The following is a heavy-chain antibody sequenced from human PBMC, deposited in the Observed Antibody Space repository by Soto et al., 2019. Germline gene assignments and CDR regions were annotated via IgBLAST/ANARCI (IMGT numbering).Heavy chain of an antibody. Sequence: ASVQVSCKASGYTFTSYGISWVRQAPGQGLEWMGWISAYNGNTNYAQKLQGRFTLTTDSSTSTAYMELRSLSFDDTAVYYCGRDPDVNWFLDHPGGQGTLVTVSS. V-gene: IGHV1-18*01. D-gene: IGHD3-3*01. CDR1: GYTFTSYG. J-gene: IGHJ5*02. CDR2: ISAYNGNT. CDR3: GRDPDVNWFLDHP.